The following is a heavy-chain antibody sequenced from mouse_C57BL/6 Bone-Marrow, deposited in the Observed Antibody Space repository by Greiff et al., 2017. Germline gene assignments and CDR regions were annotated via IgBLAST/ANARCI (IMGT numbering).Heavy chain of an antibody. J-gene: IGHJ3*01. V-gene: IGHV1-64*01. Sequence: QVQLQQPGAELVKPGASVTLSCKASGYTLTSYWMHWVKQRPGQGLEWIGMIHPNSGSTNYNEKFKSKATLTVDKSSSTAYMQLSSLTSEDSAVYYCARRDYGYEGFAYWGQGTLVTVSA. D-gene: IGHD2-2*01. CDR1: GYTLTSYW. CDR2: IHPNSGST. CDR3: ARRDYGYEGFAY.